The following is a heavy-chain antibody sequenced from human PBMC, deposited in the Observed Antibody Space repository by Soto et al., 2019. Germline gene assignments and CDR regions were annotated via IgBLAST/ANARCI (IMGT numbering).Heavy chain of an antibody. J-gene: IGHJ6*02. CDR3: AREPAWGYYGMDV. Sequence: SDTLSVTCAVYGGSFSGYYWSWSRQPPGKGLEWIGEINHSGSTNHNPSLKSRVTISVDTSKNQFSLKLSSVTAADTAVYYCAREPAWGYYGMDVWGQGTTIT. D-gene: IGHD7-27*01. CDR1: GGSFSGYY. CDR2: INHSGST. V-gene: IGHV4-34*01.